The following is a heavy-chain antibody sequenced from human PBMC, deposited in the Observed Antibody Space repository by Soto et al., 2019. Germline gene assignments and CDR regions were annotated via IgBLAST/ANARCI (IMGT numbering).Heavy chain of an antibody. J-gene: IGHJ4*02. CDR1: GGSISSGGYY. V-gene: IGHV4-31*03. CDR2: IYYSGST. CDR3: ARASVGDFWSGYKQKYYFDY. Sequence: QVQLQESGPGLVKPSQTLSLTCTVSGGSISSGGYYWSWIRQHPGKGLEWIGYIYYSGSTYYNPSLKSRVTISVDTSKNQFSLKLSSVTAADTAVYYCARASVGDFWSGYKQKYYFDYWGQGTLVTVSS. D-gene: IGHD3-3*01.